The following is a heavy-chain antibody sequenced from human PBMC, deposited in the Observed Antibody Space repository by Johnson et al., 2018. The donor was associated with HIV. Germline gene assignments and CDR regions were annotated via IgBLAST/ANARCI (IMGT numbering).Heavy chain of an antibody. V-gene: IGHV3-30*02. D-gene: IGHD3-22*01. CDR3: AAGDSSGYYRQTDAFDI. CDR1: GFTFSSYG. CDR2: IRYDGSNK. Sequence: QVQLVESGGGVVQPGRSLRLSCAASGFTFSSYGMHWVRQAPGKGLEWVAFIRYDGSNKYYADSVKGRFTISRDNSKNTLYLQMGSLRAEDMAVYYCAAGDSSGYYRQTDAFDIWGQGTMVTVSS. J-gene: IGHJ3*02.